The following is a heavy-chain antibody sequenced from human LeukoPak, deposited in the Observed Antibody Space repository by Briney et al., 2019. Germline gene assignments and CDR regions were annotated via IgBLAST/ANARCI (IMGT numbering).Heavy chain of an antibody. CDR2: ISNGGGST. V-gene: IGHV3-23*01. Sequence: GGSLRLSCAASGFTFSTFALNWVRQAPGEGLEWVSSISNGGGSTYYADSVKGRFTISRDNSKNTLYLQMNSLRAEDTAVYYCAKEDSRWNYGMDVWGQGTTVTVSS. J-gene: IGHJ6*02. CDR1: GFTFSTFA. CDR3: AKEDSRWNYGMDV. D-gene: IGHD1-1*01.